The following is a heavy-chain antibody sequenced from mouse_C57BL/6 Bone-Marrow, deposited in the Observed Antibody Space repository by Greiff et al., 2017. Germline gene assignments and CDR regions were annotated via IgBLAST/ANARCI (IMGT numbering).Heavy chain of an antibody. J-gene: IGHJ3*01. CDR2: IYPRSGNT. CDR3: ARSLLLAY. CDR1: GYTFTGYG. Sequence: VQLVESGAELARPGASVKLSCKASGYTFTGYGISWVKQRTGQGLEWIGEIYPRSGNTYYNEKFKGKATLTADKSSSTAYMELRSLTSEDSAVYFCARSLLLAYWGQGTLVTVSA. D-gene: IGHD1-1*01. V-gene: IGHV1-81*01.